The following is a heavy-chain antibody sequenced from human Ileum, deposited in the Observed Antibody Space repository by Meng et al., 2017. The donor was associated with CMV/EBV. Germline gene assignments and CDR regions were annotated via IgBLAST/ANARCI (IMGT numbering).Heavy chain of an antibody. CDR2: ISSSSSYI. V-gene: IGHV3-21*01. CDR1: GCTFSSYS. D-gene: IGHD1-26*01. Sequence: RLVGSEGGMVSAGGSLSLSCAASGCTFSSYSMNWVRQAPGKGLEWVSSISSSSSYIYYADSVKGRFTISRDNAKNSLYLQMNSLXXXDTAXXYCARVEXSGSYDYWGQGTLVTVSS. J-gene: IGHJ4*02. CDR3: ARVEXSGSYDY.